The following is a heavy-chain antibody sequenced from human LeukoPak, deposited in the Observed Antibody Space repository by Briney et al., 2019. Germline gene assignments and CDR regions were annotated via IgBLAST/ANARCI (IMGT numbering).Heavy chain of an antibody. Sequence: SQTLSLTCTVSGGSISSGGYYWSWIRQPPGKGLEWIGYIYHSGSTYYNPSLKSRVTISVDRSKNQFSLKLSSVTAADTAVYYCARLVYVWGSYRSEWNFDYWGQGTLVTVSS. D-gene: IGHD3-16*02. J-gene: IGHJ4*02. V-gene: IGHV4-30-2*01. CDR3: ARLVYVWGSYRSEWNFDY. CDR2: IYHSGST. CDR1: GGSISSGGYY.